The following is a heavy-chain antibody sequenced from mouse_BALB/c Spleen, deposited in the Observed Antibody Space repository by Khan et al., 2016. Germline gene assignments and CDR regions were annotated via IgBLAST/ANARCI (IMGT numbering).Heavy chain of an antibody. CDR1: GFSLTNSG. J-gene: IGHJ3*01. V-gene: IGHV2-9*02. CDR2: IWPGGST. D-gene: IGHD1-1*01. CDR3: PRADQYYPSCFAS. Sequence: QVQLKESGPGLVAPSQSLSITCTVTGFSLTNSGVHWIRQPPGKGLEWLGVIWPGGSTDYNSALMSRLSITKDNSQNKDCLKMISFRTDDPALSYSPRADQYYPSCFASCAQGTLVIVSA.